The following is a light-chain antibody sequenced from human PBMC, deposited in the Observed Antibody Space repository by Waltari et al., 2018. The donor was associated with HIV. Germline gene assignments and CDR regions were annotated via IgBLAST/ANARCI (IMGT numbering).Light chain of an antibody. CDR3: SSYTSSSTYV. J-gene: IGLJ1*01. Sequence: QSALTQPPPVSGSPGQSVTIPCPGTSSHVGSYNRFSWYQQPPGTAPKLMIYEVSNRPSGVPDRFSGSKSGNTASLTISGLQAEDEADYYCSSYTSSSTYVFGTGTKVTVL. V-gene: IGLV2-18*02. CDR2: EVS. CDR1: SSHVGSYNR.